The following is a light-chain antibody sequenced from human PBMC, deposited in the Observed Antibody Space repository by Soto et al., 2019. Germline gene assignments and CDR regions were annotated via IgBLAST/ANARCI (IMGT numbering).Light chain of an antibody. CDR2: EVS. CDR3: NSYTSSNTYV. CDR1: SSDVGAHNF. V-gene: IGLV2-14*01. Sequence: QSALTQPAAVSGSPGQAITISCSGSSSDVGAHNFASWYQHHPGKAPKLMIYEVSNRPSGVSNRFSGSKSGNTASLTISGLQAEEDADYYCNSYTSSNTYVFGSGTKVTVL. J-gene: IGLJ1*01.